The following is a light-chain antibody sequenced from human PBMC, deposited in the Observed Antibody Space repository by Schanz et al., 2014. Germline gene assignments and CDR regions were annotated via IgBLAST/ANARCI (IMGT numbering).Light chain of an antibody. J-gene: IGLJ3*02. Sequence: QSALTQPPSASGSPGQSVTISCTGTSSDVGGYNFVSWYQQHPGKAPKLMIYEVSNRPSGVPDRFSGSKSGNTASLTVSGLQAEDEADYYCGSYAGNINWVFGGGTKLTVL. CDR1: SSDVGGYNF. V-gene: IGLV2-8*01. CDR2: EVS. CDR3: GSYAGNINWV.